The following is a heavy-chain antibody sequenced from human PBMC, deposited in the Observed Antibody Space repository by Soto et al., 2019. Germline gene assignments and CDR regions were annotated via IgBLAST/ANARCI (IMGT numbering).Heavy chain of an antibody. V-gene: IGHV3-23*01. CDR2: ISGSGGST. Sequence: PGGSLRLSCAASGFTFSSYAMSWVRQAPGKGLEWVSAISGSGGSTYYADSVKGRFTISRDNSKNTLYLQMNSLRAEDTAVYYCAKDDLLLRYYYYGMDVWGQGTTVTVSS. D-gene: IGHD1-26*01. J-gene: IGHJ6*02. CDR3: AKDDLLLRYYYYGMDV. CDR1: GFTFSSYA.